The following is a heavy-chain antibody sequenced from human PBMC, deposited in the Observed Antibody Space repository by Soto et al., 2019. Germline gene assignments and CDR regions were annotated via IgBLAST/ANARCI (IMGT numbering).Heavy chain of an antibody. J-gene: IGHJ4*02. CDR3: AREYVTGYYNVLGY. CDR1: GFTFSSYS. D-gene: IGHD3-9*01. Sequence: QVQLVESGGGVVQPGRSLRLSCAASGFTFSSYSMHWVRQSPGKGLEWVAVLSYDVRNKFYADSVKGRLTISRDNAKNTLYLQMNSLRTEDTAVYYCAREYVTGYYNVLGYWGQGTLVTVSS. CDR2: LSYDVRNK. V-gene: IGHV3-30*04.